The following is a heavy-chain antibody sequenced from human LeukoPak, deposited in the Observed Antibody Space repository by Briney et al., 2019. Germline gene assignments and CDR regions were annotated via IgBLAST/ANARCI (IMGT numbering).Heavy chain of an antibody. CDR2: IYYSGST. D-gene: IGHD3-16*01. V-gene: IGHV4-59*12. J-gene: IGHJ4*02. CDR3: VHSMITFGGASGHDY. Sequence: SETLSLTCTVSGGSISSYYWSWIRQPPGKGLEWIGYIYYSGSTNYNPSLKSRVTISVDTSKNQFSLKLSSVTAADTAVYYCVHSMITFGGASGHDYWGQGTLVTVSS. CDR1: GGSISSYY.